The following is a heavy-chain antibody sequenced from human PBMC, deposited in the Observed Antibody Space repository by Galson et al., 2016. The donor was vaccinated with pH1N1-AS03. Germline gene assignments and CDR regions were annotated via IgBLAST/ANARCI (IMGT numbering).Heavy chain of an antibody. V-gene: IGHV5-51*01. CDR1: GYRFSTYY. Sequence: QSGAEVKKPGESLNISCQGSGYRFSTYYIAWVRKMPGKGLEWMGIFHPGDSDTKYHPSFQGLVTMSADKSTNTAYLHWSSLKASDTAIYYCARHSQCTRGTCYSSYFYALDVWGRGTAVTVS. CDR3: ARHSQCTRGTCYSSYFYALDV. J-gene: IGHJ6*02. D-gene: IGHD4-11*01. CDR2: FHPGDSDT.